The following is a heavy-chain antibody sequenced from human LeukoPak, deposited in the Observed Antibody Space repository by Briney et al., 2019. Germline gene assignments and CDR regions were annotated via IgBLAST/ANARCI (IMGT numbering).Heavy chain of an antibody. D-gene: IGHD3-22*01. Sequence: QAGGSLRLSWSASGFTFSSDGMHWVRQAPGKGLEWVAVIWYDGSNKYYADSVKGRFTISRDNSKNTLYLQMNSLRAEDTAVYYCARSSSGYLDYWGQGTLVTVSS. V-gene: IGHV3-33*01. J-gene: IGHJ4*02. CDR2: IWYDGSNK. CDR3: ARSSSGYLDY. CDR1: GFTFSSDG.